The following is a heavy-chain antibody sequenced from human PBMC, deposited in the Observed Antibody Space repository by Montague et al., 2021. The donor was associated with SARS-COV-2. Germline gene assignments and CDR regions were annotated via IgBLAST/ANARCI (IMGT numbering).Heavy chain of an antibody. J-gene: IGHJ4*02. CDR3: AKDRPPPRSGTTDG. D-gene: IGHD1-1*01. CDR2: SGFCGAT. CDR1: VFTFSNYD. Sequence: SLRLSCAASVFTFSNYDMTLVRQAPGEGREWVSSSGFCGATYYADPVKGRFTISRDNSKNTLYLQMNSLRGEDTAVYYCAKDRPPPRSGTTDGWGQGTLVTVSS. V-gene: IGHV3-23*01.